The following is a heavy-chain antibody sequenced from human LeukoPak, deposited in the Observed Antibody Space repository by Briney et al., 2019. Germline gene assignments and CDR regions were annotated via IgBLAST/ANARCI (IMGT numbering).Heavy chain of an antibody. CDR3: ARVRGYYYDY. V-gene: IGHV3-23*01. J-gene: IGHJ4*02. Sequence: PGGSLRLSCAASGFTFSSYAMSWVRQAPGKGLEWVSAISGSGGSTYYADSVKGRFTISRDNSKNTLYLQMGSLRAEDMAVYYCARVRGYYYDYWGQGTLVTVSS. CDR1: GFTFSSYA. CDR2: ISGSGGST.